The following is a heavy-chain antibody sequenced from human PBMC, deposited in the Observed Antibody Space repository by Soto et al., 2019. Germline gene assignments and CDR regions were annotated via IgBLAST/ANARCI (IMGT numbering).Heavy chain of an antibody. CDR3: GRCTSTSCHLGSDY. V-gene: IGHV3-30-3*01. Sequence: SLRLSCAASGFTFSSYAMNWVRQAPGKGLEWVALISRDGINKYYADSVRGRFTISRDSSTNTLYLQMNSLRAADTAVYYCGRCTSTSCHLGSDYWGQGTLVTVSS. CDR1: GFTFSSYA. D-gene: IGHD2-2*01. J-gene: IGHJ4*02. CDR2: ISRDGINK.